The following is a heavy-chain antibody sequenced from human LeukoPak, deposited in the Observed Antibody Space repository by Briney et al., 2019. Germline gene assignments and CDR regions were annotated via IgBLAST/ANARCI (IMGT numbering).Heavy chain of an antibody. D-gene: IGHD3-9*01. CDR3: ARESQLLLRYSDWRRGYMDV. CDR2: INPKSGGT. J-gene: IGHJ6*03. V-gene: IGHV1-2*02. Sequence: ASVKVSCKASGYTFTGYYIHWVRQAPGQGLEWMGWINPKSGGTNYTQKFQGRVTMTRDTSISTAYMELTRLRSDDTAVYYCARESQLLLRYSDWRRGYMDVWGKGTTVTVSS. CDR1: GYTFTGYY.